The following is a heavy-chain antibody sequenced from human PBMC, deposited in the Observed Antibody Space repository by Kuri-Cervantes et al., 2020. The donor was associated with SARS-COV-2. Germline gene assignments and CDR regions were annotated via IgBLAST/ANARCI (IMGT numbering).Heavy chain of an antibody. CDR1: GYSFTSYW. Sequence: KVSCKGSGYSFTSYWIGWVRQMPGKGLEWMGIIYPGDSDTRYSPSFQGQVTISADKSISTAYLQWSSLKASDTAMYYCARHVGDSSGHAIYHFDYWGQGTLVTVSS. V-gene: IGHV5-51*01. D-gene: IGHD3-22*01. CDR3: ARHVGDSSGHAIYHFDY. CDR2: IYPGDSDT. J-gene: IGHJ4*02.